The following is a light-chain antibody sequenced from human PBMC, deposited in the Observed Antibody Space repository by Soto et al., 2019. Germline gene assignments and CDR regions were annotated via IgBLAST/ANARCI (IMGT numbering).Light chain of an antibody. V-gene: IGLV2-14*01. CDR3: SSYTSSLWV. J-gene: IGLJ3*02. Sequence: QSVLTQPASVSGSPGQSITISCTGTSSDVGGYNYVSWYQQHPGKAPTLMIYDVSNRPSGVSNRFSGSKSGNTVSLTISGLQSEDEADYYCSSYTSSLWVFGGGTKLTVL. CDR2: DVS. CDR1: SSDVGGYNY.